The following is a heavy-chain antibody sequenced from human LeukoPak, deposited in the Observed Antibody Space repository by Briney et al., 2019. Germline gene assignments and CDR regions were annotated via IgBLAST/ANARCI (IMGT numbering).Heavy chain of an antibody. D-gene: IGHD5-18*01. Sequence: WGFLRLSCATSGFTFSSYWMSWVRQAPGKGLEWVANIKQDGSEKYYVDSVKGRFTISRDNAKNSLYLQMNSLRAEDTAMYYCATTGYSYGYDIDYWGQGTLVTVSS. CDR1: GFTFSSYW. CDR3: ATTGYSYGYDIDY. J-gene: IGHJ4*02. V-gene: IGHV3-7*01. CDR2: IKQDGSEK.